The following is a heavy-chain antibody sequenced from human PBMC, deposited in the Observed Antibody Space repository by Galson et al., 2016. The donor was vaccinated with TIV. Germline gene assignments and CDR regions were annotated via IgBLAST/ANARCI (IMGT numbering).Heavy chain of an antibody. D-gene: IGHD5-18*01. CDR1: GYPFSAYY. CDR3: ARGFNYGFDFYYGMDV. V-gene: IGHV1-2*02. J-gene: IGHJ6*02. Sequence: SVKVSCKASGYPFSAYYIHWVQQTPGQGLEWMGWINPYGDDTNYEQRFQGRVSMTSDTSINTAYMELSSLRSDDTAIFFCARGFNYGFDFYYGMDVWGQGTTVTVSS. CDR2: INPYGDDT.